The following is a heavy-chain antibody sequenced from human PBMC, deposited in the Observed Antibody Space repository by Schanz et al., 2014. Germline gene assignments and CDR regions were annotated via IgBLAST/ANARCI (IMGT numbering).Heavy chain of an antibody. CDR3: AVLGGFGELPLDY. V-gene: IGHV3-NL1*01. CDR2: IYSGGST. D-gene: IGHD3-10*01. Sequence: QVQLEESGGGVVQPGGSLRLSCVASGFSFSGFAVHWVRQAPGKGLEWVSVIYSGGSTYYADSVKGRFTISRDNSKNTLYLQMNSLRAEDTAVYYCAVLGGFGELPLDYRGQGTLVTVSS. J-gene: IGHJ4*02. CDR1: GFSFSGFA.